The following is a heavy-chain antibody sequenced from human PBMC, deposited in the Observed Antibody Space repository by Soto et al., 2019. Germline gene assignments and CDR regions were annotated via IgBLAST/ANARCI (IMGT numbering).Heavy chain of an antibody. J-gene: IGHJ6*02. CDR3: ARDQGLYYYDSSGYNPWDV. CDR2: IIPIFGTA. D-gene: IGHD3-22*01. Sequence: SVKVSCKASGYTFSSYAISWVRQAPGQGLEWMGGIIPIFGTANYAQKFQGRVTITADESTSTAYMELSSLRSEGTAVYYCARDQGLYYYDSSGYNPWDVWGQGTTVTVSS. V-gene: IGHV1-69*13. CDR1: GYTFSSYA.